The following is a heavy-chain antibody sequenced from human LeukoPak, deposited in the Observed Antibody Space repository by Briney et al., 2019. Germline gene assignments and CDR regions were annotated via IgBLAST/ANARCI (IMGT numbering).Heavy chain of an antibody. V-gene: IGHV2-5*02. J-gene: IGHJ4*02. CDR3: AHTVTIFGVVITFDY. D-gene: IGHD3-3*01. CDR1: GFSLRTPGRG. CDR2: IYWDDDK. Sequence: SGPTLIHPTRTLTLTCTFSGFSLRTPGRGVGWIRQPPGKALEWLSLIYWDDDKRYSTSLKNRLTITKDTSKNQVVLTMTNMDPVDTAPYYCAHTVTIFGVVITFDYWGQGTLVTVPS.